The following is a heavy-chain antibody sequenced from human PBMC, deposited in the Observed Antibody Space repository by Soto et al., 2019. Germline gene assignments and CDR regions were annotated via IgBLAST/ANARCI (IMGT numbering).Heavy chain of an antibody. CDR2: INSDGSST. J-gene: IGHJ6*03. V-gene: IGHV3-74*01. CDR1: GFAFSSYW. Sequence: EVQLVESGGGLVQPGGSLRLSCAASGFAFSSYWMHWVRQAPGKGLVWVSRINSDGSSTSYADSVKGRFTISRDNAKNTLYLQMNSLRAEDTAVYYCARAERLMYYYMDVWGKGTTVTVSS. CDR3: ARAERLMYYYMDV. D-gene: IGHD2-8*01.